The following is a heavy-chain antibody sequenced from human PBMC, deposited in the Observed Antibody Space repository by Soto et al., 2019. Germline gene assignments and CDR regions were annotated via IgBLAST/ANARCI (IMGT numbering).Heavy chain of an antibody. CDR3: EKVGFSEDS. V-gene: IGHV3-23*01. CDR2: INGSGAKT. CDR1: GFTFNYYA. D-gene: IGHD3-3*01. Sequence: PGGSLRLACAASGFTFNYYAMNWVRQAPEKGLGWVAAINGSGAKTYHADAVKGRFTISRDNSKNTLYLQMNSLRAEDSDVYYCEKVGFSEDSWGQGTLVTVSS. J-gene: IGHJ4*02.